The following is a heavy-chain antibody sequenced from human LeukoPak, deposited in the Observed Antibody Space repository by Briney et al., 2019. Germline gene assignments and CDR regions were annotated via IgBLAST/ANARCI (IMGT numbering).Heavy chain of an antibody. D-gene: IGHD6-13*01. V-gene: IGHV3-74*01. CDR3: ARDEYSSSWRKYNWFDP. J-gene: IGHJ5*02. CDR1: GLTFSSHW. CDR2: ITNDGSST. Sequence: GGSLRLSCAASGLTFSSHWMHWVRQAPGKGLVWVSRITNDGSSTTYADSVKGRFTISRDNAKNMLYLQVNSLRAEDTAVYYCARDEYSSSWRKYNWFDPWGQGTLVTVSS.